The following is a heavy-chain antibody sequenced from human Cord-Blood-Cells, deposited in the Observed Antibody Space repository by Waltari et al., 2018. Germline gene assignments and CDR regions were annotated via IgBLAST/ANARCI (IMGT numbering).Heavy chain of an antibody. CDR3: ATMSDY. CDR1: GYTFTSSY. CDR2: INPSGGST. V-gene: IGHV1-46*01. J-gene: IGHJ4*02. Sequence: QVQLVQSGAEVKKPGVSVTASCTASGYTFTSSYMHWVREAPEQGLEWMGIINPSGGSTSYAQKFQGRVTMTRDTSTSTAYMELSSLRSEDTAVYYCATMSDYWGQGTLVTVSS.